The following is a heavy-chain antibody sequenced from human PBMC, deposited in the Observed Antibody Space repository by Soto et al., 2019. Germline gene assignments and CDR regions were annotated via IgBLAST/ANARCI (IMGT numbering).Heavy chain of an antibody. CDR2: ISANNGNT. V-gene: IGHV1-18*01. CDR3: GRVREILDY. CDR1: GYTFTSYG. J-gene: IGHJ4*02. Sequence: GASVKVSCKASGYTFTSYGVSWVRQAPGQGLEWMGWISANNGNTKYAQKLQGRVTMTTDTSTSTAYMEMRSLRSDDTAVYYCGRVREILDYGGQGTLVTVSS.